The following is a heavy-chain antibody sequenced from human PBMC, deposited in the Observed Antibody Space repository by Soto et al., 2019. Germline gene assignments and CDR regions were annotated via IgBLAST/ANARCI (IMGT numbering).Heavy chain of an antibody. Sequence: SETLSLTCTVSGGSLSGYYWSWIRQPPGKGLEWIGDFYSSGSPHHNPSLKNRVSISEDRSKNQFSLKLSSVTAADTAVYYCARRYGGNLDYWGQGTLVTVSS. CDR1: GGSLSGYY. J-gene: IGHJ4*02. D-gene: IGHD1-26*01. V-gene: IGHV4-59*08. CDR2: FYSSGSP. CDR3: ARRYGGNLDY.